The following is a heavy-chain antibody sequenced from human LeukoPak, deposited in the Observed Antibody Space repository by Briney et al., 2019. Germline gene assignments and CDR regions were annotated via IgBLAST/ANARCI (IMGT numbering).Heavy chain of an antibody. J-gene: IGHJ4*02. D-gene: IGHD3-3*01. CDR2: IHYVGST. Sequence: AETLSLTCTVSGGSFSNYNYYWGWIRQSPGKGLEWIGSIHYVGSTYYNPSLKSRVTISVDTSNNQFSLNLSSVTAADTAVYYCARQNNFDFWSGFFDYWGLGALVTVSS. CDR3: ARQNNFDFWSGFFDY. CDR1: GGSFSNYNYY. V-gene: IGHV4-39*01.